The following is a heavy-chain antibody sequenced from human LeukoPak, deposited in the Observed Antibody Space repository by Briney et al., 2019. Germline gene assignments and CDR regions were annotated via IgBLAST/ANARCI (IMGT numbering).Heavy chain of an antibody. V-gene: IGHV3-33*01. J-gene: IGHJ4*02. CDR2: IWYDGSDK. Sequence: GGSLRLSCAASGFTFSSYGMHWVRQAPGKGLEWVAVIWYDGSDKYYADSVKGRFTISRDNSKNTLYLQMNSLRAEDTAVYYCARNQDSSAGSYFDYWGQGTLVTVSS. CDR3: ARNQDSSAGSYFDY. D-gene: IGHD3-22*01. CDR1: GFTFSSYG.